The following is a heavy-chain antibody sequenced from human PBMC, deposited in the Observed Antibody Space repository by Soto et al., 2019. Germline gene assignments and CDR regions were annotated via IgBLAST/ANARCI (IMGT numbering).Heavy chain of an antibody. Sequence: SETLSLTCTVSGGSITSSNYYWGWIRQPPGKGLEWIGSFYYSGRSFYKTSLRSRVTISVDTSMDQFSLTLSSVTAADTAVYHWFDPWGQGTLVTVSS. CDR2: FYYSGRS. CDR1: GGSITSSNYY. CDR3: FDP. J-gene: IGHJ5*02. V-gene: IGHV4-39*01.